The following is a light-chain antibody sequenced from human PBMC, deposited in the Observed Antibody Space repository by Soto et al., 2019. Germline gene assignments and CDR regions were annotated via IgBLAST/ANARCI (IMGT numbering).Light chain of an antibody. CDR1: QSVSSSY. Sequence: EIVLTQSPGTLSLSPGERATLSCRASQSVSSSYLAWYQQKPGQAPRLLIYGASSRATGIPDRFSGSGSGTDFTLTISNLQSEDCAVYYCQHYNNWPPYTFGQGTRLEIK. CDR2: GAS. CDR3: QHYNNWPPYT. V-gene: IGKV3-20*01. J-gene: IGKJ5*01.